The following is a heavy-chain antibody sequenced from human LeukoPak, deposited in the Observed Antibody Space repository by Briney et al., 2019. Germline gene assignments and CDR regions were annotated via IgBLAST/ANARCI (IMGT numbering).Heavy chain of an antibody. CDR2: INTNSGGN. Sequence: GASVKVSCETSGYTFSDYYRNWVRQAPGQRLEWMGWINTNSGGNNNVEKFNGRVTMTSDTSIRTVYMELSSLTSDGTAGVYWARERRGNWNQDFDYWGQETLVPVSS. CDR3: ARERRGNWNQDFDY. V-gene: IGHV1-2*02. J-gene: IGHJ4*02. CDR1: GYTFSDYY. D-gene: IGHD1-1*01.